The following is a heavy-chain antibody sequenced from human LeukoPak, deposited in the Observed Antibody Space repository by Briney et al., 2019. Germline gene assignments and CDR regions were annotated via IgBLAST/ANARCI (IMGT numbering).Heavy chain of an antibody. CDR2: ISGSGGST. CDR3: AKDGHNNSSDY. Sequence: GGSLRLSCAASGFTFSIYAMTWVRQAPGKGLEWVSAISGSGGSTYYADSVKGRFTISRDNSKNTLYLQMNSLRAEDTAVYYCAKDGHNNSSDYWGQGTLVTVSS. D-gene: IGHD6-6*01. V-gene: IGHV3-23*01. J-gene: IGHJ4*02. CDR1: GFTFSIYA.